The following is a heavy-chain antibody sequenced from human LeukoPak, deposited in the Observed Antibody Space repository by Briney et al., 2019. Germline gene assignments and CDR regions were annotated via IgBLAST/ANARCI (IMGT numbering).Heavy chain of an antibody. D-gene: IGHD3-22*01. Sequence: GRSLRLSCAASGFTFNNYAMTWVRQAPGKGLEWVSAISHTGSSTYFADSVQGRFTISRDNSKNTLYLQMNSLRPEDTAVYYCAKDRRPTYYSDSSGYYFRDAFDIWGQGTMVTASS. CDR1: GFTFNNYA. J-gene: IGHJ3*02. CDR2: ISHTGSST. CDR3: AKDRRPTYYSDSSGYYFRDAFDI. V-gene: IGHV3-23*01.